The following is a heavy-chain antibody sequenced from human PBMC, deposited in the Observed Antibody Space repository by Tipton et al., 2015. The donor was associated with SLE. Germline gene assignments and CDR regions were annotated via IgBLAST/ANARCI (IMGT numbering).Heavy chain of an antibody. CDR2: IYYSGST. CDR3: ARTTYDFWSGYADY. Sequence: LRLSCTVSGGSISSYYWSWIRQPPGKGLEWIGYIYYSGSTNYNPSLKSRVSISVDTSKNQFSLKLSSVTAADTAVYYCARTTYDFWSGYADYWGQGTLVTVSS. D-gene: IGHD3-3*01. J-gene: IGHJ4*02. CDR1: GGSISSYY. V-gene: IGHV4-59*08.